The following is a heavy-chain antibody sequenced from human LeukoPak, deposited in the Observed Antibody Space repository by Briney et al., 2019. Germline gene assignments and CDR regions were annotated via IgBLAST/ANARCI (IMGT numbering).Heavy chain of an antibody. CDR3: ARGSQIHTAMVYLGY. CDR2: INHSGST. Sequence: PSETLSLTCAVYSGSFSGYYWSWIRQPPGKGLEWIGEINHSGSTNYNPSLKSRVTISVDTSNNQFSLKLSSVAAADTAVYYFARGSQIHTAMVYLGYWGQGTLVTVSS. V-gene: IGHV4-34*01. CDR1: SGSFSGYY. J-gene: IGHJ4*02. D-gene: IGHD5-18*01.